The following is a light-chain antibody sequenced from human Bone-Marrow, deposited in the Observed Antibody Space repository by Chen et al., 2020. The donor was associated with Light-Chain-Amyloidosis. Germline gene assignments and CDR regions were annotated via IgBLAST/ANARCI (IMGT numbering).Light chain of an antibody. CDR2: EVS. CDR3: SSYTSSSTVV. V-gene: IGLV2-14*01. Sequence: QSALTQPASVSGSPGQSLPISCTGTSSDVSGYNYVSWYQQHPGKAPKLMIYEVSNRPSGVSNRFSGAKSGNTASLTISGLQAEDEADYYCSSYTSSSTVVFGGGTKLTVL. CDR1: SSDVSGYNY. J-gene: IGLJ2*01.